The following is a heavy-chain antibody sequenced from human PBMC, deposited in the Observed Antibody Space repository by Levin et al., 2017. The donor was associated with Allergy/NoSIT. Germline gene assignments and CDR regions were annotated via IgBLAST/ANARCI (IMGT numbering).Heavy chain of an antibody. Sequence: RAGGSLRLSCKTSGYTFNSYGLSWVRQAPGQGLEWMGWISGYSGDTKYAQKFQGRVTMTRDTSTSIAYMELRSLRSDDTAVYFCARDPSPSYFGSGSPPGDYWGQGTLVTVSS. J-gene: IGHJ4*02. CDR1: GYTFNSYG. D-gene: IGHD3-10*01. CDR3: ARDPSPSYFGSGSPPGDY. V-gene: IGHV1-18*01. CDR2: ISGYSGDT.